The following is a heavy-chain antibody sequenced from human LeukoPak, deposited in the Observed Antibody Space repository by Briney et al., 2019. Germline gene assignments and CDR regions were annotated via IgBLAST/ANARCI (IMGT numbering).Heavy chain of an antibody. CDR1: GGSISSYY. V-gene: IGHV4-59*01. CDR2: IYYSGST. CDR3: ASDGVPAAAGSFDL. J-gene: IGHJ2*01. D-gene: IGHD6-13*01. Sequence: SETLSLTCTVSGGSISSYYWSWIRQPPGKGLEWIGYIYYSGSTNYNPSLKSRVTISVDTSKNQFSLKLSSVTAADTAVYYCASDGVPAAAGSFDLWGRGTLVTVSS.